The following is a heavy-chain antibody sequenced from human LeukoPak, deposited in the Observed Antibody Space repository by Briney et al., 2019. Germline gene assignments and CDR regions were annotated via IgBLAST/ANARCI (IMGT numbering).Heavy chain of an antibody. D-gene: IGHD6-19*01. CDR3: ARDKRLGNWFDP. CDR2: ISSSSSYI. Sequence: GGSLRLPCAASGFTFSSYSMNWVRQAPGKGLEWVSSISSSSSYIYYADSVKGRFTISRDNAKNSLYLQMNSLRAEDTAVYYCARDKRLGNWFDPWGQGTLVTVSS. CDR1: GFTFSSYS. V-gene: IGHV3-21*01. J-gene: IGHJ5*02.